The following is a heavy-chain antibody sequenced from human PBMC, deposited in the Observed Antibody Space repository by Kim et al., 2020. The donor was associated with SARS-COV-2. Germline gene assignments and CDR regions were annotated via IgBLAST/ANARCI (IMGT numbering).Heavy chain of an antibody. J-gene: IGHJ4*02. CDR3: TTGIPGITMIVPFDY. D-gene: IGHD3-22*01. V-gene: IGHV3-15*01. Sequence: APVKGRFTISRDDSKNTLYLQMNSLKTEDTAVYYCTTGIPGITMIVPFDYWGQGTLVTVSS.